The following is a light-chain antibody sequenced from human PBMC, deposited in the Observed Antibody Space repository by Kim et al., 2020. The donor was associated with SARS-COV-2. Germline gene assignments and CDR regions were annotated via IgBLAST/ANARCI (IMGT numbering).Light chain of an antibody. Sequence: SATINCKSSQRVLYSSNNKNYLAWYQQKPGQPPKLLIYWASTRESGVPDRFSGSGSGTDFTLTISSLQAEDVAVYYCQQYYSTPNTFGQGTKLEIK. CDR2: WAS. CDR3: QQYYSTPNT. CDR1: QRVLYSSNNKNY. J-gene: IGKJ2*01. V-gene: IGKV4-1*01.